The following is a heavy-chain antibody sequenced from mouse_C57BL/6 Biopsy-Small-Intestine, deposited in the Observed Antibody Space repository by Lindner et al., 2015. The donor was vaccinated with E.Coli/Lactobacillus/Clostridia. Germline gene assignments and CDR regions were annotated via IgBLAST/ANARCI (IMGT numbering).Heavy chain of an antibody. D-gene: IGHD6-1*01. Sequence: SVKVSCKASGYTFTDYYLHWVRQAPGQGLEWMGRINPDSGGTNYAQKFQGRVTMTRDTSINTAYMELSSLRSDDTAVFYCARGKHSSGDYWGQGTLVTVSS. V-gene: IGHV14-2*02. CDR2: INPDSGGT. CDR3: ARGKHSSGDY. CDR1: GYTFTDYY. J-gene: IGHJ4*01.